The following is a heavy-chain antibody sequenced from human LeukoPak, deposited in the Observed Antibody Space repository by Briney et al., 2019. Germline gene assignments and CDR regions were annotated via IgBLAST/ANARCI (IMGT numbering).Heavy chain of an antibody. CDR2: IYSGGNT. D-gene: IGHD4-17*01. V-gene: IGHV3-53*01. J-gene: IGHJ4*02. Sequence: GGSLRLSCAASGFTFDDYGMSWVRQAPGKGLEWVSFIYSGGNTHYSDSVKGRFTISRDNSKNTLYLQMNSLRADDTAVYYCARRAGEYSHPYDYWGQGTLVTVSS. CDR3: ARRAGEYSHPYDY. CDR1: GFTFDDYG.